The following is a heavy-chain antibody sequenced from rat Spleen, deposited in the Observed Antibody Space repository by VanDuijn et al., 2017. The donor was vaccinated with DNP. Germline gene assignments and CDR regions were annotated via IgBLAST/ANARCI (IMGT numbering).Heavy chain of an antibody. Sequence: EVQLVESGGGLVQPGRSLKLSCAASGFTFSDYNMAWVRQAPKKGLEWVAYIGSDGYAPYYGDSVKGRFTISRDNAKSTLYLQMNSLRSEDMATYYCIRWNSGHFDYWGQGVMVTVSS. CDR1: GFTFSDYN. J-gene: IGHJ2*01. CDR2: IGSDGYAP. CDR3: IRWNSGHFDY. V-gene: IGHV5-22*01. D-gene: IGHD4-3*01.